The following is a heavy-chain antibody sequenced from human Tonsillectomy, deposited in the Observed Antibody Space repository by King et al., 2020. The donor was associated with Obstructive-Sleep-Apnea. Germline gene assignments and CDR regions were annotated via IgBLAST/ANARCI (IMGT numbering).Heavy chain of an antibody. V-gene: IGHV4-59*08. J-gene: IGHJ4*02. D-gene: IGHD1-1*01. Sequence: QLQESGPGLVKPSETLSLTCNVSGDSLSHYYWSWIRQPPGKGLEWVGYIHSLGSTSYNPSLKSRVTISVDTSKNQVSLRLKSVTAADMAVYYCARTGTTFFDYWGQGTLVTVSS. CDR1: GDSLSHYY. CDR3: ARTGTTFFDY. CDR2: IHSLGST.